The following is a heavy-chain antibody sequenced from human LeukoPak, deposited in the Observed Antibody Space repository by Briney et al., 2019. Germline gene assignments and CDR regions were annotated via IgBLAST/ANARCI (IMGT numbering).Heavy chain of an antibody. V-gene: IGHV4-39*07. CDR1: GGSISSSSYY. CDR3: ARVVGMVFSSGWYDY. CDR2: IYYSGST. D-gene: IGHD6-19*01. Sequence: TSETLSLTCTVSGGSISSSSYYWGWIRQPPGKGLEWIGSIYYSGSTYYNPSLKSRVTISADTSKNQFSLKLSSVTAADTAVYYCARVVGMVFSSGWYDYWGQGTLVTVSS. J-gene: IGHJ4*02.